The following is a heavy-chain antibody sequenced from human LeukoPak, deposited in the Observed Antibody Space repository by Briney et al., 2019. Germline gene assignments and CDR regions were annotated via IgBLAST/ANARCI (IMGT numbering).Heavy chain of an antibody. CDR3: ARDSITMVRGVLGY. CDR1: GFTVSSNY. CDR2: IYSGGST. D-gene: IGHD3-10*01. V-gene: IGHV3-53*01. Sequence: PGGSLRLSCAASGFTVSSNYMSWVRQAPGKGLEWVSVIYSGGSTYYADSVKGRFTISRDNSKNTLYLQMNSLRADDTAVYYCARDSITMVRGVLGYWGQGTLVTVSS. J-gene: IGHJ4*02.